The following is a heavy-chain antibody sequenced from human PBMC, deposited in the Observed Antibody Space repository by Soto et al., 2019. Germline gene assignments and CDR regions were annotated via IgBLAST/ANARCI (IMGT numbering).Heavy chain of an antibody. CDR2: AYHNGLT. Sequence: SETLSLTCAVSGDSVTSNVWWSWVRQPPGKGLEWIGEAYHNGLTDYNPSLKSRVTMSVDTSKNEFSLKLTSLTAADTAIYYCARDAAVPGESDRFDYWGQGTLVTVSS. J-gene: IGHJ4*02. CDR3: ARDAAVPGESDRFDY. CDR1: GDSVTSNVW. V-gene: IGHV4-4*02. D-gene: IGHD6-19*01.